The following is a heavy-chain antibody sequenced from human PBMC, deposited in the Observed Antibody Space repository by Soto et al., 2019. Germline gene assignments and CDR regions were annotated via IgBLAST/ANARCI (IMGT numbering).Heavy chain of an antibody. CDR2: AYHNGLT. Sequence: SETLSLTCAVSGDSVTSNVWWSWVRQPPGKGLEWIGEAYHNGLTDYNPSLKSRVTMSVDTSKNEFSLKLTSLTAADTAIYYCARDAAVPGESDRFDYWGQGTLVTVSS. J-gene: IGHJ4*02. CDR3: ARDAAVPGESDRFDY. CDR1: GDSVTSNVW. V-gene: IGHV4-4*02. D-gene: IGHD6-19*01.